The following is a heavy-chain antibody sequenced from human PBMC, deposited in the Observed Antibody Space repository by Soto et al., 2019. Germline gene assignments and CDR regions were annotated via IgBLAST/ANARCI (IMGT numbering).Heavy chain of an antibody. D-gene: IGHD2-15*01. CDR1: GFTFSSYS. CDR2: ISSSSSYI. Sequence: PGVSLRLSCAASGFTFSSYSMNWVRQAPGKGLEWVSSISSSSSYIYYAYSVRGRFTISRDNAKNSLYLQMNSLRAEDTAVYYCARDGVGYCSGGSCDGRDYCYGMDVWGQGTTVTVSS. J-gene: IGHJ6*02. V-gene: IGHV3-21*04. CDR3: ARDGVGYCSGGSCDGRDYCYGMDV.